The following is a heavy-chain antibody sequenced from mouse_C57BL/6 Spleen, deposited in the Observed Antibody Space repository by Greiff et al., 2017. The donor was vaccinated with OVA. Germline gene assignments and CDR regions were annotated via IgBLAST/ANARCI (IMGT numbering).Heavy chain of an antibody. CDR2: INPNNGGT. CDR1: GYTFTDYY. Sequence: VQLQQSGPELVKPGASVKISCKASGYTFTDYYMNWVKQSHGKSLEWIGDINPNNGGTSYNQKFKGKATLTVDKSSSTAYMELRILTSEDSAVYYCARDGNFYFDYWGQGTTLTVSS. V-gene: IGHV1-26*01. J-gene: IGHJ2*01. D-gene: IGHD2-1*01. CDR3: ARDGNFYFDY.